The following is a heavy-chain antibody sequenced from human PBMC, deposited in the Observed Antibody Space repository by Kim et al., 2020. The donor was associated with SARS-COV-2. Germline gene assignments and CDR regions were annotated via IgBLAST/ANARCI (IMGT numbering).Heavy chain of an antibody. V-gene: IGHV3-11*04. D-gene: IGHD3-9*01. Sequence: GGSLRLSCAASGFTFSDYYMSWIRQAPGKGLEWVSYISSSGSTIYYADSVKGRFTISRDNAKNSLYLQMNSLRAEDTAVYYCARDRAPRLRYFDWDYYYSAMDVWGQGTTVTVPS. CDR3: ARDRAPRLRYFDWDYYYSAMDV. CDR2: ISSSGSTI. CDR1: GFTFSDYY. J-gene: IGHJ6*02.